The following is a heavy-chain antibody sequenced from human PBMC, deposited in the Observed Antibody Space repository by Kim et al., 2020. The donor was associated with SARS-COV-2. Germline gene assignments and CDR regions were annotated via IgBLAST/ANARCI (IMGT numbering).Heavy chain of an antibody. CDR1: GFTFSDYY. CDR2: ISSSSSYT. CDR3: ARDPNDILTGYFDY. V-gene: IGHV3-11*06. Sequence: GGSLRLSCAASGFTFSDYYMSWIRQAPGKGLEWVSYISSSSSYTNYADSVKGRFTISRDNAKNSLYLQMNSLRAEDTAVYYCARDPNDILTGYFDYWGQGTLVTVSS. J-gene: IGHJ4*02. D-gene: IGHD3-9*01.